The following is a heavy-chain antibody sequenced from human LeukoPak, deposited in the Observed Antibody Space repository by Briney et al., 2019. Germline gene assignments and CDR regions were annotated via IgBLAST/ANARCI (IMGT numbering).Heavy chain of an antibody. J-gene: IGHJ4*02. CDR2: INPNSGDT. D-gene: IGHD3-3*01. V-gene: IGHV1-2*02. CDR1: GYTFTGYY. CDR3: ARGGWEYYDFWSGYYTGPYYFDY. Sequence: ASVKVSCKASGYTFTGYYMHWVRQAPGQGLEWMGWINPNSGDTNYAQKFQGRVTITRDTSISTAYMELSRLRSDDTAVYYCARGGWEYYDFWSGYYTGPYYFDYWGQGTLVTVSS.